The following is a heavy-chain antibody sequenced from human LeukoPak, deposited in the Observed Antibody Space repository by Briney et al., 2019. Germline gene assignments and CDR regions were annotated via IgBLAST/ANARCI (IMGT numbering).Heavy chain of an antibody. CDR3: ARGRYPSGYFDY. CDR1: GFTVRSNY. Sequence: GGSLRLSCAASGFTVRSNYMSWVRQAPGKGLEWVSVIYSGGGTYYADSVKGRFTFSRDNSKNTLWLQMNSLRVEDTAVYYCARGRYPSGYFDYWGQGTLVTVSS. V-gene: IGHV3-53*01. CDR2: IYSGGGT. J-gene: IGHJ4*02. D-gene: IGHD2-2*02.